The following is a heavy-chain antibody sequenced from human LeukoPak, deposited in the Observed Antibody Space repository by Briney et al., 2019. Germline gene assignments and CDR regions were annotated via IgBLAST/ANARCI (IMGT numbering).Heavy chain of an antibody. CDR1: GGSISSGSYY. CDR3: ARDGYITMVRGADSYYYYYYMDV. V-gene: IGHV4-61*02. Sequence: SETLSLTCTVSGGSISSGSYYWSWIRQPAGKGLEWIGRIYTSGSTHYNPSLKSGVTISVDTYKTQFSLKLSSVTAADTAVYYCARDGYITMVRGADSYYYYYYMDVWGKGTTVTNSS. CDR2: IYTSGST. J-gene: IGHJ6*03. D-gene: IGHD3-10*01.